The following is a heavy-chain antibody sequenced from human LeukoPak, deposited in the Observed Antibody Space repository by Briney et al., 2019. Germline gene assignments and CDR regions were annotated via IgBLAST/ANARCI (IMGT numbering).Heavy chain of an antibody. D-gene: IGHD2-21*01. Sequence: SETLSLTCTVSGGSLSSYYWSWLRQPPGKGLEWIGYIYYSGSTNYNSSLKSRVTISVDTSKNQFSLKLSSVTAADTAVYYCARDRLRLPLFDYWGQGTLLTVSS. CDR1: GGSLSSYY. CDR3: ARDRLRLPLFDY. V-gene: IGHV4-59*12. CDR2: IYYSGST. J-gene: IGHJ4*02.